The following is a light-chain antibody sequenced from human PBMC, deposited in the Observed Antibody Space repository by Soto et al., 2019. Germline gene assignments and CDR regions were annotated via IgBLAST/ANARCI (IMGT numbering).Light chain of an antibody. CDR2: GAA. CDR3: QQSSDWPPVT. J-gene: IGKJ4*01. V-gene: IGKV3-15*01. CDR1: QGIGSN. Sequence: EVVRTQSPATLSLSPGDRATVSCRASQGIGSNLAWYQQKPGQAPRLLIYGAATRAAGVPARFSGSGSGTEFTLTISSLQSEDFALYYCQQSSDWPPVTFGGVTKVVIK.